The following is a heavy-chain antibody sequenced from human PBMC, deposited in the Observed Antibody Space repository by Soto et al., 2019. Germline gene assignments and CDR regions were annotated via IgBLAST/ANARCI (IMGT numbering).Heavy chain of an antibody. D-gene: IGHD3-22*01. V-gene: IGHV2-5*02. CDR3: AHRLCDSSCYWDVGYFDY. CDR2: TYWDDDK. CDR1: GFSLSTSGVG. J-gene: IGHJ4*02. Sequence: QITLRESGPTLVKPTQTLTLTCTFSGFSLSTSGVGVGWIRQPPGKALECLGITYWDDDKRYSPSLKNRLTITKDTSKSQVVLTMTNMDPVDTATYFCAHRLCDSSCYWDVGYFDYWGRGTLVTVSS.